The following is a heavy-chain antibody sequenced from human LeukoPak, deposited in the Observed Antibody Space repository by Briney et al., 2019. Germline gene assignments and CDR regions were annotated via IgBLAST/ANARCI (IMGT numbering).Heavy chain of an antibody. D-gene: IGHD6-19*01. J-gene: IGHJ4*02. CDR3: ARVISVAGYDY. CDR2: ISSSSSYI. Sequence: GGSLRLSCAASGFTFSSYWMSWVRQAPGKGLEWVSPISSSSSYIYYADSVKGRFTISRDNAKNSLYLQMNSLRAEDTAVYYCARVISVAGYDYWGQGTLVTVSS. CDR1: GFTFSSYW. V-gene: IGHV3-21*01.